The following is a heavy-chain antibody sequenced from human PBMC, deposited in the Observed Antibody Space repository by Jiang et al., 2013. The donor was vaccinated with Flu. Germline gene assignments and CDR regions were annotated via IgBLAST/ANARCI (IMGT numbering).Heavy chain of an antibody. CDR1: GGSFSGYY. CDR3: ASGHLGVRYFDWLLSPFDY. Sequence: LLKPSETLSLTCAVYGGSFSGYYWSWIRQPPGKGLEWIGEINHSGSTNYNPSLKSRVTISVDTSKNQFSLKLSSVTAADTAVYYCASGHLGVRYFDWLLSPFDYWGQG. V-gene: IGHV4-34*01. CDR2: INHSGST. D-gene: IGHD3-9*01. J-gene: IGHJ4*02.